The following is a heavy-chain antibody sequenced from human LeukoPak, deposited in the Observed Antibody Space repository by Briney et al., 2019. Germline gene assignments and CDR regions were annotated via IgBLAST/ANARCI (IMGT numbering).Heavy chain of an antibody. CDR1: GFTFSDYY. D-gene: IGHD7-27*01. V-gene: IGHV3-11*04. J-gene: IGHJ4*02. CDR2: ISSSGNTK. Sequence: GGSLRLSCAASGFTFSDYYMSWIRQAPGKGLEWVSYISSSGNTKYYADSVKGRFTISRDNAKNSLYLQMNSLRTEDTAVYYCVRDGSSWGNFDYWGQGTLVSVSS. CDR3: VRDGSSWGNFDY.